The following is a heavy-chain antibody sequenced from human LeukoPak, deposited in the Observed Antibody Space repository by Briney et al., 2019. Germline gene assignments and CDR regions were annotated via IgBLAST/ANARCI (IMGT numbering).Heavy chain of an antibody. CDR1: GGSISSYY. CDR2: IYYSGST. D-gene: IGHD3-22*01. Sequence: SETLSLTCTVSGGSISSYYWSWIRQPPGKGLEWIGYIYYSGSTNYNPSLKSRVTISVDTSKNQFSLKLSSVTAADTAVYYCARVNHDSSGYYYYFDHWGQGTLVTVSS. J-gene: IGHJ4*02. CDR3: ARVNHDSSGYYYYFDH. V-gene: IGHV4-59*01.